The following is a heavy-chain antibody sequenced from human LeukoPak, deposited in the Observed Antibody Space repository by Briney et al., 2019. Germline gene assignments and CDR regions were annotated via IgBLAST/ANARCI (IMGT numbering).Heavy chain of an antibody. D-gene: IGHD1-26*01. CDR2: ISGSGGRT. J-gene: IGHJ4*02. V-gene: IGHV3-23*01. Sequence: GGSLRLSCAASEFTFSSYAMSWVRQAPGKGLEWVSAISGSGGRTYYADSVKGRFTISRDNSKNTVFLQMYSLRAEDTAVYYCAKGIVGSIKFDSWGQGTLVTVSS. CDR1: EFTFSSYA. CDR3: AKGIVGSIKFDS.